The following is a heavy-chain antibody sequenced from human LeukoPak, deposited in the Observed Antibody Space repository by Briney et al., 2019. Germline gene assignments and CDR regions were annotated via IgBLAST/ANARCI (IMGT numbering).Heavy chain of an antibody. CDR1: RFTFSSYT. J-gene: IGHJ2*01. CDR3: AKDRTVGASYWYFDL. CDR2: ISGSGDST. D-gene: IGHD1-26*01. V-gene: IGHV3-23*01. Sequence: GGSLRLSCAASRFTFSSYTMSWVRQAPGKGLEWVSDISGSGDSTCYADSVQGRFTISRDNSKNTVYLQMNSLRAEDTAVYYCAKDRTVGASYWYFDLWGRGTLVTVSS.